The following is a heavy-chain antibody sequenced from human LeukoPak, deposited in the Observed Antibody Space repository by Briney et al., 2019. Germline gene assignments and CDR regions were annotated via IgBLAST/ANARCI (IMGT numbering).Heavy chain of an antibody. Sequence: PSETLSLTCAVYGGSFSGYYWSWIRQPPGKGLEWIGEINHSGSTNYNPSLKSRVTISVDTSKNQFSLKLSSVTAADTAVYYCARCRAMTTVTTSWFDPWGQGTLVTVPS. CDR1: GGSFSGYY. CDR3: ARCRAMTTVTTSWFDP. CDR2: INHSGST. D-gene: IGHD4-17*01. V-gene: IGHV4-34*01. J-gene: IGHJ5*02.